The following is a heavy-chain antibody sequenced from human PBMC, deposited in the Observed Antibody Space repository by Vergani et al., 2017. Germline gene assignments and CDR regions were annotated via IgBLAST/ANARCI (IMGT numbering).Heavy chain of an antibody. D-gene: IGHD1-26*01. CDR1: GFTFSSYS. Sequence: EVQLVESGGGLVKPGGSLRLSCAASGFTFSSYSMNWVRQAPGKGLEWVSSISSSSSYIYYADSVKGRFTISRDNAKNSLYLQMNSLRAEDTAVYYCARDIGSLVAREWELPLYCFDYWGQGTLVTVSS. CDR3: ARDIGSLVAREWELPLYCFDY. V-gene: IGHV3-21*01. CDR2: ISSSSSYI. J-gene: IGHJ4*02.